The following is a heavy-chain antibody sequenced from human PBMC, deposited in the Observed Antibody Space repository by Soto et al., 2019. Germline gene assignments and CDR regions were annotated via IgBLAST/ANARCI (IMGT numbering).Heavy chain of an antibody. CDR1: GFTFSSYA. Sequence: EVQLLESGGGLVQPGGSLRLSCAASGFTFSSYAMSWVHQAPGKGLEWVSAISGSGGSTYYADSVKGRFTISRDNSKNTLYLQMNSLRAEDTAVYYCAKSQGIAAAYYYYGMDVWGQGTTVTVSS. J-gene: IGHJ6*02. CDR3: AKSQGIAAAYYYYGMDV. V-gene: IGHV3-23*01. CDR2: ISGSGGST. D-gene: IGHD6-13*01.